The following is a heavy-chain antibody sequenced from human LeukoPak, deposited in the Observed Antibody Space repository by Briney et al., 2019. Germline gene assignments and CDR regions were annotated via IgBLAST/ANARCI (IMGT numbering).Heavy chain of an antibody. J-gene: IGHJ4*02. D-gene: IGHD3-10*01. V-gene: IGHV1-2*05. CDR1: GYTFTGYY. CDR2: IIPNSGGT. Sequence: ASVKVSCKASGYTFTGYYMHWVRQAPGQGLGWMGRIIPNSGGTNYAQMFAGRVTMTRGTSISPAYMELSRLRSDDPGVYYCARVREWFGEFSTFDYWGQGTLVTVSS. CDR3: ARVREWFGEFSTFDY.